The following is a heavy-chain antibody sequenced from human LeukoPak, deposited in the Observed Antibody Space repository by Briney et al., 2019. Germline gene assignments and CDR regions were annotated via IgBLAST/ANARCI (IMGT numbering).Heavy chain of an antibody. J-gene: IGHJ4*02. D-gene: IGHD6-19*01. V-gene: IGHV4-34*01. CDR2: INHSGST. CDR1: GGSFSGYY. Sequence: SETLSLTCAVYGGSFSGYYWSWIRQPPGKGLEWIGEINHSGSTNYNPSLKSRVTISVDTSKNQFSLKLSSVTAADTAVYYCARGRRFSAVNDYWGQGTLVTVSS. CDR3: ARGRRFSAVNDY.